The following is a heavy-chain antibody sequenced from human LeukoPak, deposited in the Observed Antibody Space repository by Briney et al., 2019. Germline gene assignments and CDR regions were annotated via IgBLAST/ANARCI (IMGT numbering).Heavy chain of an antibody. J-gene: IGHJ4*02. Sequence: GGSLKLSCVASGFTFHDHGMDWVRQAPGKGLEWVAVIAADGGVKHYADSVQGRFILSRDNSKNTLFLQMNSLSVEDTAVYYCAREATWGQWYFDHWGQGTPVNVSS. V-gene: IGHV3-30*03. D-gene: IGHD6-19*01. CDR2: IAADGGVK. CDR1: GFTFHDHG. CDR3: AREATWGQWYFDH.